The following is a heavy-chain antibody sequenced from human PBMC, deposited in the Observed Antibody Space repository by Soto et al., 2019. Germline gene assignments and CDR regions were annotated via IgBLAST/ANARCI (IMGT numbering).Heavy chain of an antibody. D-gene: IGHD5-12*01. CDR1: GDSISSTDYY. CDR3: ARLTVAARNWFDP. Sequence: QLQLQESGPGLVKPSETLSLTCTVSGDSISSTDYYWGWIRQPPGKGLEWIGTIYYSGTTYYNPSLKSRVTISVDTSKNQSSLKLSSVTAADPALYYCARLTVAARNWFDPWGQGTLVTVSS. CDR2: IYYSGTT. J-gene: IGHJ5*02. V-gene: IGHV4-39*01.